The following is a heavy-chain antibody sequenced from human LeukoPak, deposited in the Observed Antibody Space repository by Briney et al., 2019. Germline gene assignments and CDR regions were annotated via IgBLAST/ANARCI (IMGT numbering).Heavy chain of an antibody. D-gene: IGHD5-18*01. Sequence: GASVKVSCKASGYKFIDFGITWVRQAPGQGLEWMGWISGYNGKTNYAQKFQGRVTMTTDTSTSTAYMELRSLRSDDTAVYYCARDTAIYSYGYYYYGMDVWGQGTTVTVSS. J-gene: IGHJ6*02. CDR2: ISGYNGKT. V-gene: IGHV1-18*01. CDR1: GYKFIDFG. CDR3: ARDTAIYSYGYYYYGMDV.